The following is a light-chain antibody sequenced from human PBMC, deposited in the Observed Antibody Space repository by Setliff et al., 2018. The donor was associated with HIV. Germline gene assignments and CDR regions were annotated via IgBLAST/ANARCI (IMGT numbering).Light chain of an antibody. CDR1: SSDVGGYNL. V-gene: IGLV2-23*01. Sequence: TQPASVSGSPGQSITIFCTGTSSDVGGYNLVSWYQHHPDKAPKLIIXXXRERPSGVSNRFSGSKSGNTASLTIPGLPSHDEADHYSCPFAGXXXXXFGPGTKATVL. CDR3: CPFAGXXXXX. J-gene: IGLJ1*01. CDR2: XXR.